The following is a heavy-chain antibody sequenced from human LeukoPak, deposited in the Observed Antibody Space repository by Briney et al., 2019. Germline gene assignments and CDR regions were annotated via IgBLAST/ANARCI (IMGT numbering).Heavy chain of an antibody. Sequence: SETLSLTCSVSGGSITSLYWSWVRQPPGKGQEYVGYVHHTGVTNYNPSLRGRVTVSMDSSKNQFSLKMNSVTAADTAVYYCVRSATIAVFRYGMDVWGQGTTVTVSS. CDR3: VRSATIAVFRYGMDV. CDR1: GGSITSLY. D-gene: IGHD5-24*01. J-gene: IGHJ6*02. CDR2: VHHTGVT. V-gene: IGHV4-59*11.